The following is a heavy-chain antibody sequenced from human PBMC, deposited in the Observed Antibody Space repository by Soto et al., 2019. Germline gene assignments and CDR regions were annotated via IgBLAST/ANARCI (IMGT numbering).Heavy chain of an antibody. D-gene: IGHD6-13*01. CDR1: GFMFSRYA. CDR2: ISGSGDST. CDR3: AKMIPRYSSSWYGADDY. Sequence: EVQLLESGGALVKPRGSLRLSCAASGFMFSRYAMSWVRQAPGKGLEWVSAISGSGDSTYYVDSVKGRFTISRDNSKNTLFLQMSSLRVEDTAVYYCAKMIPRYSSSWYGADDYWGQGTLVTVSS. V-gene: IGHV3-23*01. J-gene: IGHJ4*02.